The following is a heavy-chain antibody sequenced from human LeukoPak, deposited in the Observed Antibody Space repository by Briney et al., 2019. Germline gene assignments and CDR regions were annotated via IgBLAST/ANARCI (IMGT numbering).Heavy chain of an antibody. CDR2: LRRKAYGGTT. D-gene: IGHD4-17*01. Sequence: GGSLRLSCTASGFTFGDYAMSWVRQAPGKGLEWVGFLRRKAYGGTTEYAASVKGRFTTSRDDSKSIAYLQMDSLKTEDTAVYYCTREYGDYPCYYGMDVWGQRTTVTVSS. CDR1: GFTFGDYA. V-gene: IGHV3-49*04. CDR3: TREYGDYPCYYGMDV. J-gene: IGHJ6*02.